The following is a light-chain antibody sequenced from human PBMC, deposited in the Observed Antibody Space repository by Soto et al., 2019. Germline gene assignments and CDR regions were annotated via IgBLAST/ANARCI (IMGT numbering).Light chain of an antibody. CDR1: QSVSSNY. V-gene: IGKV3-20*01. CDR2: GAS. CDR3: KQYGSPPYT. Sequence: EIVLTQSPGTLSLSPGERATLSCRASQSVSSNYLAWYQQIPGQAPRLLFYGASSRATGIPDRFSGSGSGTDFTLTISTLEPEDFAMYYCKQYGSPPYTFGHGTKLEIK. J-gene: IGKJ2*01.